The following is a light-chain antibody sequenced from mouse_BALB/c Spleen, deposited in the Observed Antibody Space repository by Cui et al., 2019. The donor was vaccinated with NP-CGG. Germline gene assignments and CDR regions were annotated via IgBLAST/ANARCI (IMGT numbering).Light chain of an antibody. V-gene: IGLV1*01. CDR3: ALWYSNHSWV. CDR1: TGAVTTSNY. Sequence: QAVVTQESALTTSHGETVTLTCRSSTGAVTTSNYANWVQEKPDHLFTGLIGGTNNRAPGVPARFSGSLIGDKAALTITGAQTEDEAIYFCALWYSNHSWVFGGGTKLTVL. J-gene: IGLJ1*01. CDR2: GTN.